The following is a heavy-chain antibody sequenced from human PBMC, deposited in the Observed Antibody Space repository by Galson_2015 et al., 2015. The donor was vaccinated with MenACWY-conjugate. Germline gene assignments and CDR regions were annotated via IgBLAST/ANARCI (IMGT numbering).Heavy chain of an antibody. CDR3: ARDLDY. V-gene: IGHV4-31*03. Sequence: TLSLTCTVSGDSMTSGNHYWSWIRQFPGKGLEWLGYIYHSDSTYYNPSLKSRVIMSKDTSKSQVSLRLSSVTAAVTAVYYCARDLDYWGQGNLVTVSS. J-gene: IGHJ4*02. CDR1: GDSMTSGNHY. CDR2: IYHSDST.